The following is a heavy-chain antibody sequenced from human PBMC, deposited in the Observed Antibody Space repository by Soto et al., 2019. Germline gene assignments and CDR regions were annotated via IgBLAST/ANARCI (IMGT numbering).Heavy chain of an antibody. J-gene: IGHJ4*02. CDR2: IYYSGST. V-gene: IGHV4-59*01. CDR3: ARVDSSGWPRRRNFDY. D-gene: IGHD6-19*01. Sequence: SETLSLTCTVSGGSISSYYWSWIRQPPGKGLEWIGYIYYSGSTNYNPSLKSRVTISVGTSKNQFSLKLSSVTAADTAVYHCARVDSSGWPRRRNFDYWGQGTLVTVSS. CDR1: GGSISSYY.